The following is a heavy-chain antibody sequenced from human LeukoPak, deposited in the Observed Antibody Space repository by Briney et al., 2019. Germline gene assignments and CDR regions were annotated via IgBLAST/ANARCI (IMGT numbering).Heavy chain of an antibody. Sequence: ASVKVSCKASGYTFTSYYMHWVRQAPGQGLEWMGIINPSGGSTSYAQKFQGRVAMTRDTSTSTVYMELSSLRSDDTAVYYCAREGVGYYGMDVWGQGTTVTVSS. D-gene: IGHD2-15*01. V-gene: IGHV1-46*01. CDR1: GYTFTSYY. CDR3: AREGVGYYGMDV. CDR2: INPSGGST. J-gene: IGHJ6*02.